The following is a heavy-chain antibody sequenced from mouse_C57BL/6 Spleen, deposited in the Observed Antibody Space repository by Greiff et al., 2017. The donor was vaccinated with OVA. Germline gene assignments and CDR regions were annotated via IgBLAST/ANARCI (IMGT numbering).Heavy chain of an antibody. CDR3: ARLAFDY. Sequence: VQGVESGPELVKPGASVKISCKASGYAFSSSWMNWVKQRPGKGLEWIGRIYPGDGDTNYNGKFKGKATLTADKSSSTAYMQLSSLTSEDSAVYYCARLAFDYWGQGTTLTVSS. CDR1: GYAFSSSW. J-gene: IGHJ2*01. V-gene: IGHV1-82*01. CDR2: IYPGDGDT.